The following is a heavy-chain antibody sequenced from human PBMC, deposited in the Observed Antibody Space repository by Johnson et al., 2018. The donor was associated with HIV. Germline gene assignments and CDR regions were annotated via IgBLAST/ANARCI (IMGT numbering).Heavy chain of an antibody. V-gene: IGHV3-72*01. CDR2: TRNKANSYTT. Sequence: VQLVESGGGLVQPGGSLRLSCAASGFTFSDHYMDWVRQAPGKGLEWVGRTRNKANSYTTEYAASVKGRFTISRDDSKNTLYLQRNSLKIEDTAGYYCTTGQLGGAFDIWGQGTMVTVSS. CDR3: TTGQLGGAFDI. J-gene: IGHJ3*02. D-gene: IGHD6-13*01. CDR1: GFTFSDHY.